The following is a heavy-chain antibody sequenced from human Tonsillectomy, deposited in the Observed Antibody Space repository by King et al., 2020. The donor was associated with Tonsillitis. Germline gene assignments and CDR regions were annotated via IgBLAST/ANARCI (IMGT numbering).Heavy chain of an antibody. CDR3: ATHPGGNNWNPLWFDP. CDR1: GFTFSSYA. CDR2: ISYDGSNK. V-gene: IGHV3-30-3*01. J-gene: IGHJ5*02. D-gene: IGHD1-20*01. Sequence: VQLVESGGGVVQPGRSLRLSCAASGFTFSSYAMHWVCQAPGKGLEWVAVISYDGSNKYYADSVKGRFTISRDNSKNTLYLQMNSLRAEDTAVYYCATHPGGNNWNPLWFDPWGQGTLVTVSS.